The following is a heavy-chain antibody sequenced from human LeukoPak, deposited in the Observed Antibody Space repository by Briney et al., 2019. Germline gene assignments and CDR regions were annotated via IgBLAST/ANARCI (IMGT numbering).Heavy chain of an antibody. D-gene: IGHD4-17*01. V-gene: IGHV4-59*01. J-gene: IGHJ4*02. Sequence: SEALSLTCTVSGGSISSYYWSWIRQPPGKGLEWIGYIYYTGSTNYNPSLKSRVTISVDTSKNQFSLKLSSVTAADTAVYHCARATYGDYYFDYWGQGTLVTVSS. CDR3: ARATYGDYYFDY. CDR1: GGSISSYY. CDR2: IYYTGST.